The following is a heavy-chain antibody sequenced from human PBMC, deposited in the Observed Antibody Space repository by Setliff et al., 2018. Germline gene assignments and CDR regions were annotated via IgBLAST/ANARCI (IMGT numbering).Heavy chain of an antibody. Sequence: ASVKVSCKASGYTFTNSIMNWVRQAPGQGLEWMGWISAYNGNTYHAQKFQDRLSMTTDTSTSTAYMELRSLRADDTAVYYCERLVRHCTRISCQRTSEADLWGQGTPVTVSS. CDR2: ISAYNGNT. CDR3: ERLVRHCTRISCQRTSEADL. J-gene: IGHJ5*02. D-gene: IGHD2-15*01. CDR1: GYTFTNSI. V-gene: IGHV1-18*04.